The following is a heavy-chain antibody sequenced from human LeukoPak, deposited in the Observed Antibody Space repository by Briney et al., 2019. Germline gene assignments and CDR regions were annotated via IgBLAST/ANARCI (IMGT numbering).Heavy chain of an antibody. CDR3: ERCRTFFDP. V-gene: IGHV5-51*01. CDR2: FYPGDSDT. J-gene: IGHJ5*02. CDR1: GYSFSDYW. Sequence: GESLKISCKASGYSFSDYWIGWVRQMPGKGLEWMGIFYPGDSDTRYSPSFQGQVTISADKSISTAYLQWSSLKASDTAIYNCERCRTFFDPWGQGTLVTASS.